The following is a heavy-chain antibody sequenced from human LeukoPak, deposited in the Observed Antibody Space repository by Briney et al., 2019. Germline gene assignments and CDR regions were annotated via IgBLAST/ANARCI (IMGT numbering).Heavy chain of an antibody. Sequence: SETLSLTCSVSGDSINSSRHYWDWIRQPPGKGLEWIGNFYYRGNTYYNPSLKSRVTISVDPSKNQFSLKLTSVTAADTAVHYCARRRWLQEIDYWGQGTLVTVSS. D-gene: IGHD5-24*01. CDR2: FYYRGNT. J-gene: IGHJ4*02. V-gene: IGHV4-39*01. CDR1: GDSINSSRHY. CDR3: ARRRWLQEIDY.